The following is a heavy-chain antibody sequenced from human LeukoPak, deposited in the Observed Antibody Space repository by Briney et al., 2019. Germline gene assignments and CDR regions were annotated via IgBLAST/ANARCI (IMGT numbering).Heavy chain of an antibody. V-gene: IGHV3-15*01. Sequence: KAGGSLRLSCAASGFTFSNAWMSWVRQAPGKGLKWVGRIKSKTDGGTTDYAAPVKGRFTISRDDSKNTLYLQMNSLKTEDTAVYYCTHSRMTYYYDSSGYYERDYFDYWGQGTLVTVSS. D-gene: IGHD3-22*01. J-gene: IGHJ4*02. CDR1: GFTFSNAW. CDR2: IKSKTDGGTT. CDR3: THSRMTYYYDSSGYYERDYFDY.